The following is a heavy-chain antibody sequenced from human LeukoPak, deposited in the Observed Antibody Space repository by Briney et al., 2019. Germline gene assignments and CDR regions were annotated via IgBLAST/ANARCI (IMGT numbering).Heavy chain of an antibody. J-gene: IGHJ4*02. CDR2: IYYSGST. Sequence: PSETLSLTCTVSGGSISSSSYYWGWIRQPPGKGLEWIGSIYYSGSTYYNPSLKSRVTISVDTSKNQFSLKLSSVTAADTAVYYCARHAYDSSGYYSPVDYWGQGTLVTVSS. CDR3: ARHAYDSSGYYSPVDY. CDR1: GGSISSSSYY. V-gene: IGHV4-39*01. D-gene: IGHD3-22*01.